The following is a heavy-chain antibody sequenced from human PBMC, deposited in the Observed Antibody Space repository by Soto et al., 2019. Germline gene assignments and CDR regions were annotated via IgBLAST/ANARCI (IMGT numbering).Heavy chain of an antibody. CDR1: GYTFTTYY. D-gene: IGHD5-12*01. CDR2: INPSGGST. CDR3: ARGRGYSGDDLQEDGFDV. V-gene: IGHV1-46*01. Sequence: QVQLVQSGAEVKKPGASVKVSCETSGYTFTTYYMHWVRRAPGQGLEWMGMINPSGGSTSYAQKFQGRVTMTRDTSTRTIYMELSSLRSEDTAVYYCARGRGYSGDDLQEDGFDVWGQGTMVTVS. J-gene: IGHJ3*01.